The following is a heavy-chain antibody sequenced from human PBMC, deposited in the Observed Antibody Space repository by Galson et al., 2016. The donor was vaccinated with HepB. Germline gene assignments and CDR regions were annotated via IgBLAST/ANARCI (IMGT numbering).Heavy chain of an antibody. V-gene: IGHV3-48*02. CDR3: ARVAPIWWLVDY. CDR2: ISSSSSSK. CDR1: GFTFSTYG. J-gene: IGHJ4*02. D-gene: IGHD5-12*01. Sequence: SLRLSCAASGFTFSTYGMNWVRQAPGKGLEWVAYISSSSSSKYYADSVRGRFTMSRDNAKNSLCLQMDSLRDEDTALYYCARVAPIWWLVDYWGQGTLVTVSS.